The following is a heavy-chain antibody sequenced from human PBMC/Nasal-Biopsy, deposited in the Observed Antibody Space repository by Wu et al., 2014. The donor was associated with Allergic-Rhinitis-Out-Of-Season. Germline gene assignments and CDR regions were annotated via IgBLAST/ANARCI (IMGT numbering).Heavy chain of an antibody. Sequence: TLSLTCTVSGGSISSSSYYWGWIRQPPGKGLEWIGSIYYSGSTYYNPSLKSRVTISLDTSKNQFSLKLSSVTAADTAVYYCARGLRSMIVVKGWFDPGAREPWSPSPQ. V-gene: IGHV4-39*07. D-gene: IGHD3-22*01. CDR1: GGSISSSSYY. CDR3: ARGLRSMIVVKGWFDP. CDR2: IYYSGST. J-gene: IGHJ5*02.